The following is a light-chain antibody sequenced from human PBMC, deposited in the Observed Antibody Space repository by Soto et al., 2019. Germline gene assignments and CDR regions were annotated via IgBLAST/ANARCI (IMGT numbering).Light chain of an antibody. V-gene: IGKV3-11*01. Sequence: EIVLTQSPATLSFSPGERATLSCRASQTINSHLAWYQQKPGQAPRLLIYDASNRATGIPARFSGSGSGTDFTLTISSLEPEDFAVYYCQQRKSWPLTFGGGTKV. CDR3: QQRKSWPLT. J-gene: IGKJ4*01. CDR1: QTINSH. CDR2: DAS.